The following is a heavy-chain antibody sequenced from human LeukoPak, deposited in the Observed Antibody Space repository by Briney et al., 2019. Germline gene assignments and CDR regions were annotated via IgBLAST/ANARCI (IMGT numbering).Heavy chain of an antibody. CDR1: GFTFSSYE. V-gene: IGHV3-48*03. CDR3: ARPYSSSSDY. Sequence: GGSLRLSCAASGFTFSSYEMNWVRQAPGKGLEWVSYISSSGSTIYYADSVKGRFTISRDNAKTSLYLQMNSLRAEDTAVYYCARPYSSSSDYWGQGTLVTVSS. CDR2: ISSSGSTI. D-gene: IGHD6-6*01. J-gene: IGHJ4*02.